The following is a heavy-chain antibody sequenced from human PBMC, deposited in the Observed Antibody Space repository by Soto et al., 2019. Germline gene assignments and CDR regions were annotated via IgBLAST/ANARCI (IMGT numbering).Heavy chain of an antibody. V-gene: IGHV3-23*01. J-gene: IGHJ6*02. CDR2: ISGSGGST. D-gene: IGHD4-4*01. CDR1: GFTFSSYA. CDR3: SKVGMTTVNYYCYGMDV. Sequence: GGSLRLSCAASGFTFSSYAMSWVRQAPGKGLEWVSAISGSGGSTYYADSVKGRFTISRDNSKNTLYLQRNSLRAEDTAVYYCSKVGMTTVNYYCYGMDVWGQGTTVTVSS.